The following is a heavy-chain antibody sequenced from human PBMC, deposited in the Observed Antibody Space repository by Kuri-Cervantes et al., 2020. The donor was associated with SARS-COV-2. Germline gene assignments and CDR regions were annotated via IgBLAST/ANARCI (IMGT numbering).Heavy chain of an antibody. Sequence: GESLKISCAASGFTFSSYGMHWVRQAPGKGLEWVALIHYDGTNTYYAVSVRGRFTISRDNLNNRLYLHMNSLRTADTAVYFCAKDLRTPGAGPDYWGQGTLVTVSS. J-gene: IGHJ4*02. D-gene: IGHD2-8*02. CDR1: GFTFSSYG. CDR2: IHYDGTNT. V-gene: IGHV3-30*02. CDR3: AKDLRTPGAGPDY.